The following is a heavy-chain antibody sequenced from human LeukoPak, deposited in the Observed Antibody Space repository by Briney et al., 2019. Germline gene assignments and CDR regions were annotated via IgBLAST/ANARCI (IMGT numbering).Heavy chain of an antibody. CDR3: ARARFPQWYFDL. CDR1: GFTFSSYA. CDR2: ISYDGSNK. J-gene: IGHJ2*01. D-gene: IGHD3-10*01. Sequence: GRSLTLSCAASGFTFSSYAMLGLRQAPGKGLEWVAVISYDGSNKYYADSVKGRFTISRDNSKNTLYLQMNSLRSEDTAVYYCARARFPQWYFDLWGRGTLGTVSS. V-gene: IGHV3-30*04.